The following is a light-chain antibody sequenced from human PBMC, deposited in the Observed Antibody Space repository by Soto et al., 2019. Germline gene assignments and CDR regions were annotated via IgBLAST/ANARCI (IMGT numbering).Light chain of an antibody. Sequence: EIVLTQSPATLSLSPGERATLSCRASQSVSSYLAWYQQKPGQAPRLLIYDASNRATGIPARFSGSGSGTDFTLTISSLEPEYFAVYHCPQRSTWQWTFGQGTHVDIK. CDR3: PQRSTWQWT. CDR1: QSVSSY. CDR2: DAS. V-gene: IGKV3-11*01. J-gene: IGKJ1*01.